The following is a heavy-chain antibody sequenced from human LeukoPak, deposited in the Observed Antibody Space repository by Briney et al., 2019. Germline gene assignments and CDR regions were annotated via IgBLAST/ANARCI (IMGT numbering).Heavy chain of an antibody. Sequence: PGKSLRLSCAASGFTFSSYGMSWVRQAPGKGLEWVSAISGSGGSTYYADSVKGRFTISRDNSKNTLYLQMNSLRAEDTAVYYCAKSKITRQDYYGSGSYDYWGQGTLVTVSS. CDR3: AKSKITRQDYYGSGSYDY. CDR1: GFTFSSYG. D-gene: IGHD3-10*01. J-gene: IGHJ4*02. V-gene: IGHV3-23*01. CDR2: ISGSGGST.